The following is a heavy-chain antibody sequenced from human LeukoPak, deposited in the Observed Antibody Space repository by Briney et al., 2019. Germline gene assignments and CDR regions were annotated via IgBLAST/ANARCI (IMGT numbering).Heavy chain of an antibody. V-gene: IGHV4-39*07. CDR3: AREFGGNSNYYYYMDV. CDR1: GGSISTSDNY. Sequence: PSETLSLTCIVSGGSISTSDNYWGWIRQPPGKGLEWIGSMHNTMSTNYNPSLKSRVTISVDTSKNQFSLKLSSVTAADTAVYYCAREFGGNSNYYYYMDVWGKGTTVTVSS. J-gene: IGHJ6*03. D-gene: IGHD4-23*01. CDR2: MHNTMST.